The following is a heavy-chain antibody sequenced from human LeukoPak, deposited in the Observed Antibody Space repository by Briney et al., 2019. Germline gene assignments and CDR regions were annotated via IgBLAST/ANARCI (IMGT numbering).Heavy chain of an antibody. J-gene: IGHJ4*02. CDR2: IYYSGST. Sequence: PSETLSLTCTVSGGSISSSSYYSGWIRQPPGKGLEWIGRIYYSGSTYYNPSLKSRVTISVDTSKNQFSLKLSSVTAADTAVYYCARHDYYGSGSYSDYFDYWGQGTLVTVSS. V-gene: IGHV4-39*01. CDR1: GGSISSSSYY. CDR3: ARHDYYGSGSYSDYFDY. D-gene: IGHD3-10*01.